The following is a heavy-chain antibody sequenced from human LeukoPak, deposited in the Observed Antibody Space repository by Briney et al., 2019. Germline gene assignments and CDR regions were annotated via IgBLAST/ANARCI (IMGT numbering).Heavy chain of an antibody. Sequence: PSETLSLTCAVYGGSFSGYYWSWIRQPPGKGLEWIGEINHSGSTNYNPSLKSRVTISVDTSKNQFSLKLSSVTAADTAVYYCARHPYYDSSGYYYFDYWGQGTLVTVSS. CDR1: GGSFSGYY. CDR3: ARHPYYDSSGYYYFDY. D-gene: IGHD3-22*01. V-gene: IGHV4-34*01. J-gene: IGHJ4*02. CDR2: INHSGST.